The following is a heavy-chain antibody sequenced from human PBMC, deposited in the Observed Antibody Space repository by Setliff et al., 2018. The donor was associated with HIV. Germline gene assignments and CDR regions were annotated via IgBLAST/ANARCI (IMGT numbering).Heavy chain of an antibody. CDR2: ISIGSGGAI. V-gene: IGHV3-48*03. J-gene: IGHJ4*02. CDR1: GFTFRNYK. CDR3: ARLPQDVRSSIDF. Sequence: GGSLRLSCAASGFTFRNYKFNWVRQAPGRGLEWVSSISIGSGGAIDYADSVQGRFTVSRDNSKNSLYLQMNSLIVEDTAVDYCARLPQDVRSSIDFWGQGTLVTVSS. D-gene: IGHD6-6*01.